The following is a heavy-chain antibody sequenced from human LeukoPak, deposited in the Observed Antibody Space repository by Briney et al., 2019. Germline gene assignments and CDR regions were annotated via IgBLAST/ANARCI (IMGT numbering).Heavy chain of an antibody. J-gene: IGHJ4*02. Sequence: GESLKISCKASGYSFSNYWIGWVCQVPGKGLEWMGIVYPRDSDTRYSPSFQGQVTISADKSISTAYLQWSSLKASDTAVYYCARPGERSRRDWNLDQWGQGTLVTVSS. CDR3: ARPGERSRRDWNLDQ. CDR2: VYPRDSDT. D-gene: IGHD1-1*01. CDR1: GYSFSNYW. V-gene: IGHV5-51*01.